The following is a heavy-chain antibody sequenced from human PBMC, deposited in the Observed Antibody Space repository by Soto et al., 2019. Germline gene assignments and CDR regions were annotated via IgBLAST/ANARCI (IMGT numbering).Heavy chain of an antibody. V-gene: IGHV6-1*01. CDR3: ARVRLTAAAGGGIFDY. Sequence: SYTLSLPCAISGDSVSSNSSAWNWIRQSPSRGLEWLGRTYYRSKWYNDYAVSVKSRITINPDTSKNQFSLQLNSVTPEDTAVYYCARVRLTAAAGGGIFDYWGQGTLVTVSS. D-gene: IGHD6-13*01. J-gene: IGHJ4*02. CDR1: GDSVSSNSSA. CDR2: TYYRSKWYN.